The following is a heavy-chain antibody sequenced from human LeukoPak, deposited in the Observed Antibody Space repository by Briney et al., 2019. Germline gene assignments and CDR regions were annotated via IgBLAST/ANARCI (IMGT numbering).Heavy chain of an antibody. V-gene: IGHV3-23*01. Sequence: GGSLRLSCAASGFTLGAMSWLRQAPGKGLEWVSTIGDSGGSTYYADSVKGRFTISRDNSKNTLYLQMNSLRAEDSAVYYCAKYRGFGDSYDSWGLGTLVTVSS. CDR2: IGDSGGST. CDR3: AKYRGFGDSYDS. J-gene: IGHJ4*02. D-gene: IGHD3-10*01. CDR1: GFTLGAM.